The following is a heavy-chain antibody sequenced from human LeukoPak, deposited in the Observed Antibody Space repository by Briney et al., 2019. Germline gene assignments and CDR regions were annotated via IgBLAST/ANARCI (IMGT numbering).Heavy chain of an antibody. V-gene: IGHV4-39*07. CDR3: ARDTETNYYDSSGYDAFDI. J-gene: IGHJ3*02. Sequence: SETLSLTCTVSGGSIGSNSYYWGWIRQSPGKGLEWIGTINYSGSTYYSPSLKSRVTISVDTSKNQFSLKVSSVTAADTAVYYCARDTETNYYDSSGYDAFDIWGQGTMVTVSS. D-gene: IGHD3-22*01. CDR1: GGSIGSNSYY. CDR2: INYSGST.